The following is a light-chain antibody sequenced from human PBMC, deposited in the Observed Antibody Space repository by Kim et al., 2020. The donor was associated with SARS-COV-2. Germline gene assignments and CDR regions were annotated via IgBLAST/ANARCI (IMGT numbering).Light chain of an antibody. V-gene: IGLV1-40*01. CDR1: TSNIGAHYD. Sequence: RITISCIGSTSNIGAHYDVHWYQLLPGTAPKLLIQGNNNRPSWVPERFSGSKSDTSASLAIAGLQPEDGADYYCQSFDTNLKTVVFGGGTKVTVL. J-gene: IGLJ2*01. CDR3: QSFDTNLKTVV. CDR2: GNN.